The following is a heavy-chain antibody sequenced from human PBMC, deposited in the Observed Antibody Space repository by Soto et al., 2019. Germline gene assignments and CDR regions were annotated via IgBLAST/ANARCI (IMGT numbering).Heavy chain of an antibody. V-gene: IGHV4-61*01. CDR3: ARSIVVVVAADYYYGMDV. CDR2: IYYSGST. J-gene: IGHJ6*02. CDR1: GGSVSSGSYY. Sequence: SETLSLTCTVSGGSVSSGSYYWSWIRQPPGKGLERIGYIYYSGSTNYNPSLKSRVTISVDTSKNQFSLKLSSVTAADTAVYYCARSIVVVVAADYYYGMDVWGQGTTVTVSS. D-gene: IGHD2-15*01.